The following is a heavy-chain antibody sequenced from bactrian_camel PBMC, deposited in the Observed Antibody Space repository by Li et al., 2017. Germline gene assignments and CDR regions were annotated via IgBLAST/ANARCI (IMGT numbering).Heavy chain of an antibody. V-gene: IGHV3S53*01. Sequence: HVQLVESGGGSVQAGGSLRLSCVASGYTYSHYCMGWFRQTPGTEREGDAVIDSDGSITYRESVKGRFTISKDNAKNSLYLQMNSLKPEDTAMYYCGAETRCPANIVELNAAVRVLRNWGQGTQVTVS. J-gene: IGHJ4*01. CDR2: IDSDGSI. D-gene: IGHD1*01. CDR3: GAETRCPANIVELNAAVRVLRN. CDR1: GYTYSHYC.